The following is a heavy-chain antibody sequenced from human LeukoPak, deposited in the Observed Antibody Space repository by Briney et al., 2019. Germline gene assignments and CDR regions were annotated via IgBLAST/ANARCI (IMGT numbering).Heavy chain of an antibody. V-gene: IGHV3-23*01. Sequence: GRSLRLSCAASGFTFSSYAMSWVRQAPGKGLEWVSAISGSGGSTYYADSVKGRFTISRDNSKNTLYLQMNSLRAEDTAVYYCAKHRTNQQQLVTYYFDYWGQGTLVTVSS. CDR3: AKHRTNQQQLVTYYFDY. D-gene: IGHD6-13*01. J-gene: IGHJ4*02. CDR2: ISGSGGST. CDR1: GFTFSSYA.